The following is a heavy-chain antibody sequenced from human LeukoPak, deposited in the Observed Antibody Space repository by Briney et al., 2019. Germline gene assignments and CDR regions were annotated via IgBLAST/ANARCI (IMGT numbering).Heavy chain of an antibody. J-gene: IGHJ4*02. V-gene: IGHV4-39*01. Sequence: PSETLPLTCTVSGGSISSTSYYCGWIRQPPGKGLEWIGSIYYSGSTYYNPSLKSRVTISVDTSKNQFSLKLSSVTAADTAVYYCARLLWTDSIGWYMFVYWGQGTLVIVSS. CDR3: ARLLWTDSIGWYMFVY. CDR2: IYYSGST. CDR1: GGSISSTSYY. D-gene: IGHD6-19*01.